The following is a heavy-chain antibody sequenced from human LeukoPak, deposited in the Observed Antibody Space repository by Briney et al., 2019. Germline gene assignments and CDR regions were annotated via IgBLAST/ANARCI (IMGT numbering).Heavy chain of an antibody. Sequence: PGGSLRLSCAGSGFTFSDSYMSWIRQAPGKGLEWVSDISDSGASIYYAESVKGRFTISRDNAKNSLYLQMNSVRAEDTAGYYCARRFRYQDAWISYYHFDYWGQGTLVTVSS. J-gene: IGHJ4*02. D-gene: IGHD3-3*01. V-gene: IGHV3-11*01. CDR1: GFTFSDSY. CDR3: ARRFRYQDAWISYYHFDY. CDR2: ISDSGASI.